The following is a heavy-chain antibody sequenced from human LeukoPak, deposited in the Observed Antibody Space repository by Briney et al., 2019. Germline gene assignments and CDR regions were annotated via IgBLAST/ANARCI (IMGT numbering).Heavy chain of an antibody. CDR1: GFTFSSYG. V-gene: IGHV3-30*02. CDR3: AKGLGGYSYGYGYFDY. J-gene: IGHJ4*02. CDR2: IRYDGSNK. Sequence: PGGSLRLSCAASGFTFSSYGMHWVRQAPGKGLEWVAFIRYDGSNKYYADSVKGRFTISRDNSKNTLYLQMNSLRAEDTAVYYCAKGLGGYSYGYGYFDYWGQGTLVTVSS. D-gene: IGHD5-18*01.